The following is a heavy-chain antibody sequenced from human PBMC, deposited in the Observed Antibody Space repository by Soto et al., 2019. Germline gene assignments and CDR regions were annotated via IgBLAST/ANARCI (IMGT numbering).Heavy chain of an antibody. Sequence: QVQLVESGGGVVQPGRSLRLSCAASGFTFSSYGMHWVRQAPGKGLEWVAVIWYDGSNKYYADSVKGRFTISRDNSKNTLYLQMNSLRAEDTAVYYWARGDVDTAMVPSGWFDPWGQGTLVTVSS. D-gene: IGHD5-18*01. CDR2: IWYDGSNK. CDR3: ARGDVDTAMVPSGWFDP. V-gene: IGHV3-33*01. CDR1: GFTFSSYG. J-gene: IGHJ5*02.